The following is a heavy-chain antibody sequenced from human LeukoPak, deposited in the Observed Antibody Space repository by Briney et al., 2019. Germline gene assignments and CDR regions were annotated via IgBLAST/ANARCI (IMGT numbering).Heavy chain of an antibody. D-gene: IGHD1/OR15-1a*01. CDR1: GFTFSSYW. J-gene: IGHJ6*02. Sequence: PGGSLRLSCAASGFTFSSYWMHWVRQAPGKGLVWVSRISSEGDTTSYADSVKGRFTVSRDNAKNTLYLPMNSLRAEDTAVYYCAREAVMPVAPVTIGTSDRPLYEYYGLDVWGQGTTVPVS. CDR3: AREAVMPVAPVTIGTSDRPLYEYYGLDV. CDR2: ISSEGDTT. V-gene: IGHV3-74*01.